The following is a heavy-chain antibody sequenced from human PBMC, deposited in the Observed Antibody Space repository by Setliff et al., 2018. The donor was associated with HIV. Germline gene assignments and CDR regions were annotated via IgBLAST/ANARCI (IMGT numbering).Heavy chain of an antibody. CDR1: GVTLDTSD. J-gene: IGHJ3*01. Sequence: PGGSLRLSCEVSGVTLDTSDIHWVRQAPGMGFEWVSSFTGGYAYYADSVRGRFSISRDNFKNMLYLQMNTLRVDDMGMYYCAKDVSVRGSGFKGASDLWGQGTRVTVSS. CDR3: AKDVSVRGSGFKGASDL. V-gene: IGHV3-23*01. CDR2: FTGGYA. D-gene: IGHD6-19*01.